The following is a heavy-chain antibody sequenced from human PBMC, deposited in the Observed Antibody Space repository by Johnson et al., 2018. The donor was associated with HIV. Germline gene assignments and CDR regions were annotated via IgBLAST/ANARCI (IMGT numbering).Heavy chain of an antibody. J-gene: IGHJ3*02. CDR2: ISYDGSNK. CDR3: AKDISDHAFEI. D-gene: IGHD1-14*01. Sequence: QLVESGGGVVQPGRSLRLSCAASGFTFSSYAMHWVRQAPGKGLEWAAVISYDGSNKDYADSVKGRFTISRDNSKNTLYLQMDSLRAEDTAVYYCAKDISDHAFEIWGQGTVVTISS. V-gene: IGHV3-30*04. CDR1: GFTFSSYA.